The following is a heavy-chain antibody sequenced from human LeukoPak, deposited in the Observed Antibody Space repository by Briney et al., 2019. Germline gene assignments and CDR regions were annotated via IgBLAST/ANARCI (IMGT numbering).Heavy chain of an antibody. J-gene: IGHJ4*02. CDR2: ISRSGDTI. D-gene: IGHD6-13*01. CDR3: ARDDGVGSSWRTYFDY. CDR1: GFTFSDYS. Sequence: GGSLRLSCEASGFTFSDYSMSWIRQAPEKGLEWVSYISRSGDTIYYADSVKGRFTISRDNAENSLYLQMNSLRAEDTAVYYCARDDGVGSSWRTYFDYWGQGTLVTVSS. V-gene: IGHV3-11*04.